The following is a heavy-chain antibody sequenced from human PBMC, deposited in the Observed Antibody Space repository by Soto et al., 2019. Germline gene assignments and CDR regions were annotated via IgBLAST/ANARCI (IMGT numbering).Heavy chain of an antibody. Sequence: GGSLRLSCAASGFTFSSYGMHWVRQAPGKGLEWVAVIWNDGSNKYYADSVKGRFTISRDNSKNTLYLQMNSLRAEDTAVYYCAREFLSVPGGNDYWGEGTLVTVSS. D-gene: IGHD6-19*01. CDR3: AREFLSVPGGNDY. CDR2: IWNDGSNK. J-gene: IGHJ4*02. CDR1: GFTFSSYG. V-gene: IGHV3-33*01.